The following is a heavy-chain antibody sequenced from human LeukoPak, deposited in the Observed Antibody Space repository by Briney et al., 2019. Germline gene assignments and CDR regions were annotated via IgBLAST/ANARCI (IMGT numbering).Heavy chain of an antibody. J-gene: IGHJ4*02. CDR1: GFIFSHYT. D-gene: IGHD2-21*01. CDR3: AKSDCGSDGCKLLHY. Sequence: PGGSLRLSCAASGFIFSHYTMTWVRQAPGKGLEWVSSINGSGDATKYAVSVMGRFTISRDNSKNTVSLQMNRLRAEDTAVYYCAKSDCGSDGCKLLHYWGQGTLVTASS. CDR2: INGSGDAT. V-gene: IGHV3-23*01.